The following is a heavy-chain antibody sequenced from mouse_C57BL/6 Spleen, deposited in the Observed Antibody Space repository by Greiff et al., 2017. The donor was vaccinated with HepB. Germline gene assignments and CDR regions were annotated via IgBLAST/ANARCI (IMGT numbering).Heavy chain of an antibody. D-gene: IGHD2-5*01. J-gene: IGHJ1*03. Sequence: VQLQQSGAELVKPGASVKISCKASGYAFSSYWMNWVKQRPGKGLEWIGQIYPGDGDTNYNGKFKGKATLTADKSSSTAYMQLSSLTSEDSAVYFWARNLYYSNYGGYFDVWGTGTTVTVSA. CDR3: ARNLYYSNYGGYFDV. CDR1: GYAFSSYW. V-gene: IGHV1-80*01. CDR2: IYPGDGDT.